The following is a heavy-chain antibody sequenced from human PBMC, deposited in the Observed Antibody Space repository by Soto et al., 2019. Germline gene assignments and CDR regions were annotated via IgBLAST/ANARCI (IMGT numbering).Heavy chain of an antibody. J-gene: IGHJ6*03. Sequence: PSETLSLTCAVYGGSFSGYYWSWIRQPPGKGLEWIGEINHSGSTNYNPSLKSRVTISVDTTKNQFSLKLSSVTAADTAVYYCARLRRRTYDFWSGDNYIDVWGKGNTVTVS. CDR3: ARLRRRTYDFWSGDNYIDV. V-gene: IGHV4-34*01. CDR1: GGSFSGYY. D-gene: IGHD3-3*01. CDR2: INHSGST.